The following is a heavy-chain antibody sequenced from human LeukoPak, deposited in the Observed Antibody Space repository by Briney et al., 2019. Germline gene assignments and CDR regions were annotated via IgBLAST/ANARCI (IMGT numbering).Heavy chain of an antibody. CDR2: INHSGST. V-gene: IGHV4-34*01. J-gene: IGHJ5*02. CDR3: ARGLAVAKYNWFDP. CDR1: GGSISGYY. D-gene: IGHD6-19*01. Sequence: SETLSLTCAVYGGSISGYYWSWIRQPPGKGLEWIGEINHSGSTNYNPSLKSRVTISVDTSKNQFSLKLSSVTAADTAVYYCARGLAVAKYNWFDPWGQGTLVTVSS.